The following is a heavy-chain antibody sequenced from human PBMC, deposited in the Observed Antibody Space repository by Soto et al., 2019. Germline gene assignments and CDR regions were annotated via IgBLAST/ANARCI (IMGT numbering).Heavy chain of an antibody. CDR3: AKFGMATTKRGPPYYFDY. Sequence: PGWSLRLSCAAFGFTFTSYAMSWFRQAPGKGLEWVSVISGSGGVAFYADSVKGRFTISRDNSKNTVYLQMNSLRAEDTALYYCAKFGMATTKRGPPYYFDYWGQGTLVTVSS. CDR2: ISGSGGVA. D-gene: IGHD1-1*01. CDR1: GFTFTSYA. V-gene: IGHV3-23*01. J-gene: IGHJ4*02.